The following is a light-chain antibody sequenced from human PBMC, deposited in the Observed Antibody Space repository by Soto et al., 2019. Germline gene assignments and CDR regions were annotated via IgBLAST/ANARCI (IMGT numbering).Light chain of an antibody. J-gene: IGLJ1*01. CDR3: SSYTTSNTPLYV. V-gene: IGLV2-14*03. CDR1: SSDVAAYNY. Sequence: QSALTQPASVSGSPGQSITISCTGTSSDVAAYNYVSWFQHHAGKAPKLMLYDVNNRPSGVSNRFSGSKSGNTASLTISGLQVEDDADYYCSSYTTSNTPLYVFGTGTKLTVI. CDR2: DVN.